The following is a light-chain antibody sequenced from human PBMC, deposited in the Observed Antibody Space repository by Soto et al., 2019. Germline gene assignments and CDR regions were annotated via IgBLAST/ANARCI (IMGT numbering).Light chain of an antibody. CDR2: EVN. J-gene: IGLJ1*01. V-gene: IGLV2-8*01. CDR3: SAHGGTNPYV. CDR1: ASDIGGYNF. Sequence: QSALTQPPSASGSPGQSVAISFTGTASDIGGYNFVSWYQQHPGKAPKLMIYEVNKRPSGVPDRFSGSKSGNTASLTVSGLQAEDEADYYCSAHGGTNPYVFGTGTKLTVL.